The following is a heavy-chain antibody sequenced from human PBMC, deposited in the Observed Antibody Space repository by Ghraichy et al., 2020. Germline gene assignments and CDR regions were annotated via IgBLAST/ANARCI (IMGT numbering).Heavy chain of an antibody. CDR2: IKAFTGNA. J-gene: IGHJ6*02. V-gene: IGHV1-18*04. CDR1: GYSFSIYG. D-gene: IGHD4-11*01. Sequence: ASVKVSCKASGYSFSIYGISWVRQAPGQGLEWMGWIKAFTGNADYDQKLQGRVTMTTDTSTKTAYLELRSLTFDDTAIYFCARDRATVTTGSFFYYGMDVWGQGTTVTVSS. CDR3: ARDRATVTTGSFFYYGMDV.